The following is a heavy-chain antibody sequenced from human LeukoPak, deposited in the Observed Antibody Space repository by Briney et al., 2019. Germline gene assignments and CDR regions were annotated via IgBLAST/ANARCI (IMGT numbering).Heavy chain of an antibody. CDR1: GFTFGIYW. J-gene: IGHJ4*02. D-gene: IGHD6-13*01. CDR3: ARVGTAEGTLEDY. CDR2: IKNDGTEK. V-gene: IGHV3-7*01. Sequence: GGSLRLSCAASGFTFGIYWMSWVRQPPGKGLEWVANIKNDGTEKYYVDSVKGRFTISRDNAKNSLYLQMNSLRAEDTAIYYCARVGTAEGTLEDYWGQGTLVTVSS.